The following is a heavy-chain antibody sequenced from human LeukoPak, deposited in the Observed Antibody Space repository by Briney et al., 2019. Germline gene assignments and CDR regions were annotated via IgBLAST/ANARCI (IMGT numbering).Heavy chain of an antibody. CDR2: IYYSGST. Sequence: SETLSLTCTVSGGSISSSSYYWGWIRQPPGKGLEWIGSIYYSGSTNYNPSLKSRVTISVDTSKNQFPLKLSSVTAADTAVYYCARIAVARGWFDPWGQGTLVTVSS. CDR3: ARIAVARGWFDP. D-gene: IGHD6-19*01. V-gene: IGHV4-39*06. J-gene: IGHJ5*02. CDR1: GGSISSSSYY.